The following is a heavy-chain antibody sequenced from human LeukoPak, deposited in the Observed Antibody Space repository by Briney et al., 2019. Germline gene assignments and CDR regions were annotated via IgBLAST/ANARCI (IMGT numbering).Heavy chain of an antibody. D-gene: IGHD2-2*01. Sequence: PSETLTLTCTVSVGSISRYYWSWIRQPAGKGLEWIGRIYTSGSTNYNPSLKSRVTMSVDTSKNQFSLKLSSVTAADTAVYYFARDSLGTVPAALDAFDIWGQGTMVNVSS. CDR3: ARDSLGTVPAALDAFDI. J-gene: IGHJ3*02. CDR2: IYTSGST. V-gene: IGHV4-4*07. CDR1: VGSISRYY.